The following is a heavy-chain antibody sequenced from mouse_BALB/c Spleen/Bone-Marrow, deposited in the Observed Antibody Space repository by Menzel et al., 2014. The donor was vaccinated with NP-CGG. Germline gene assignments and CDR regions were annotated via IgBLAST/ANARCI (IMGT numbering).Heavy chain of an antibody. J-gene: IGHJ1*01. Sequence: QVQLQQSGAELVMPGASVKMSCKASGYTFTDYWMHWVKQRPGQGLEWIGAIDTSDSYTSSNQKLKGKATLTVDESSSTAYMQLSSLTSEDSAVYYCARGTGWYFDVWGAGTTVTVSS. CDR3: ARGTGWYFDV. V-gene: IGHV1-69*01. D-gene: IGHD4-1*01. CDR1: GYTFTDYW. CDR2: IDTSDSYT.